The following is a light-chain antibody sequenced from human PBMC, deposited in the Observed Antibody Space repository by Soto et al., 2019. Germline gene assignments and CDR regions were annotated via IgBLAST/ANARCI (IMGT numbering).Light chain of an antibody. V-gene: IGKV1-33*01. CDR2: DAS. CDR1: HDITSY. Sequence: DLQMTQSPSSLSASVGDRVTITCQASHDITSYLNWYQHKPGKAPKLLIYDASILEAGVPSRFSGSGYGTDFTFTISSLQPEDVATYYCQKCDYLPIFGHGTTVDFK. J-gene: IGKJ3*01. CDR3: QKCDYLPI.